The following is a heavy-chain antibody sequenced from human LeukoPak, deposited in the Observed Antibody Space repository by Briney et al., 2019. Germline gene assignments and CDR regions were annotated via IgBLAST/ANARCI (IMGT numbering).Heavy chain of an antibody. V-gene: IGHV1-46*01. J-gene: IGHJ4*02. D-gene: IGHD1-20*01. CDR2: INPSGGST. CDR3: ARDPYNSGDRVGYYFDY. Sequence: ASVKVSCKASGYTFTSYYMHWVRLAPGQGLEWMGIINPSGGSTSYAQKFQGRVTMTRDTSTSTVYMELSSLRSEDTAVYYCARDPYNSGDRVGYYFDYWGQGTLVTVSS. CDR1: GYTFTSYY.